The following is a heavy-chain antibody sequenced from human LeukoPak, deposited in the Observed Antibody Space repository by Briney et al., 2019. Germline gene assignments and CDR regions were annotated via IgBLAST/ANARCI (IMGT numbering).Heavy chain of an antibody. CDR2: IYPGDFDT. D-gene: IGHD3-22*01. CDR1: EYSFTNYW. Sequence: LGESLKISCQASEYSFTNYWIGWVRQMPGKGLEWMGIIYPGDFDTRYRPSFEGQVTISADKSISTAYLQWSSLKASDSATYYCARLRSSGHYGIDNWGQGTLVTVSS. V-gene: IGHV5-51*01. J-gene: IGHJ4*02. CDR3: ARLRSSGHYGIDN.